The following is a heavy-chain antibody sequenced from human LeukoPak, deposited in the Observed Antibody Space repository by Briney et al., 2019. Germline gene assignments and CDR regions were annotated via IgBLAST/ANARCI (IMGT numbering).Heavy chain of an antibody. J-gene: IGHJ5*02. Sequence: PGGSLRLSCAASGFTFSGSAIPWVRQSSGKGLEWVGQIDKKDKGYATATAYAASVKGRFTISRDDSINTAYLQMKSLKTADTALHYCPTRSGTYNWFETSGQGTLVTVSS. D-gene: IGHD1-26*01. CDR3: PTRSGTYNWFET. V-gene: IGHV3-73*01. CDR2: IDKKDKGYATAT. CDR1: GFTFSGSA.